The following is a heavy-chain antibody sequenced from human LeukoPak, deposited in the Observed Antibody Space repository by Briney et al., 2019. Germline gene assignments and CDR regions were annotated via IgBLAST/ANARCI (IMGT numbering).Heavy chain of an antibody. Sequence: GGSLRLSCAASGFTFSNAWMSWVRQAPGKGLEWVGRIKSKTDGGTTDYAAPVKGRFTISRDDSKNTLYLQMNSLKTEDTAVYYCTTDDALAVRGVRYYYYYGMDVWGQGTTVTVSS. D-gene: IGHD3-10*01. CDR3: TTDDALAVRGVRYYYYYGMDV. J-gene: IGHJ6*02. CDR2: IKSKTDGGTT. CDR1: GFTFSNAW. V-gene: IGHV3-15*01.